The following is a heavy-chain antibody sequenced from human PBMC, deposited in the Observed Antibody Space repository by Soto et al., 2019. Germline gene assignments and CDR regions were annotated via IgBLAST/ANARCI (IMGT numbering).Heavy chain of an antibody. CDR2: FDPEGGEA. CDR3: AKAHYSPFFDY. CDR1: GPTLTDLS. J-gene: IGHJ4*02. V-gene: IGHV1-24*01. D-gene: IGHD2-15*01. Sequence: ASVTVSCTLSGPTLTDLSIHWVRQAPGKGLEWMGGFDPEGGEAIYAQKWHGRVTVTEDTVTGTAYMELRGLKSDDTAVYYCAKAHYSPFFDYWGQGTLVTVSS.